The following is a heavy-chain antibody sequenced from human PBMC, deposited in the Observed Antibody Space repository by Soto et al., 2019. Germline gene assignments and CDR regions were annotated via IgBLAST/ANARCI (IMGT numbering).Heavy chain of an antibody. J-gene: IGHJ3*02. CDR1: GGTFSSSA. V-gene: IGHV1-69*13. CDR2: IIPIFGTA. CDR3: ARDRGYGIVGATCGAFDI. Sequence: SVKVSCKASGGTFSSSAISWVRQAPGQGLEWMGGIIPIFGTANYAQKIQGRVTISADDSTSTVYMELSSLRSEDTAVYYCARDRGYGIVGATCGAFDIWGQGTMVTVSS. D-gene: IGHD1-26*01.